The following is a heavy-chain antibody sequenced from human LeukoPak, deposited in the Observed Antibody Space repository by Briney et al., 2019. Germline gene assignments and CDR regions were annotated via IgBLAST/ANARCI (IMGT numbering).Heavy chain of an antibody. D-gene: IGHD3-22*01. CDR1: GGSISSYY. CDR2: IYYSGST. J-gene: IGHJ5*02. Sequence: PSETLFLTYTVSGGSISSYYWSWIRQPPGKGLEWIGYIYYSGSTNYNPSLKSRVTISVDTSKNQFSLKLSSVTAADTAVYYCARGESSASNWFDPWGQGTLVTVSS. CDR3: ARGESSASNWFDP. V-gene: IGHV4-59*01.